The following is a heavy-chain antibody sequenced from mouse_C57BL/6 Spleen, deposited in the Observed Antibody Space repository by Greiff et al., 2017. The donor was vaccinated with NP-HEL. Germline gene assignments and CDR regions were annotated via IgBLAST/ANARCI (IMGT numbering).Heavy chain of an antibody. CDR1: GYTFTSYW. CDR3: ARGPVVDAMDY. D-gene: IGHD1-1*01. V-gene: IGHV1-72*01. J-gene: IGHJ4*01. Sequence: QVQLKQPGAELVKPGASVKLSCKASGYTFTSYWMHWVKQRPGRGLEWIGRIDPNSGGTKYNEKFKSKATLTVDKPSSTAYMQLSSLTSEDSAVYYCARGPVVDAMDYWGQGTSVTVSS. CDR2: IDPNSGGT.